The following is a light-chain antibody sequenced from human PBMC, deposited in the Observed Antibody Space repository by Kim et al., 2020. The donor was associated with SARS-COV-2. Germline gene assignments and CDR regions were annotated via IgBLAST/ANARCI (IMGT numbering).Light chain of an antibody. V-gene: IGKV4-1*01. J-gene: IGKJ2*01. CDR1: QSVLYSPENRDC. Sequence: DTVMTQSPDSLAVSLGETATINCKSSQSVLYSPENRDCIAWYQHKPGQPPKLLIYSASTREFGVPDRFTGSGSVTDFTLTITNLQAEDVAVYYCQQYLGRPPYTFGQGTKLEI. CDR3: QQYLGRPPYT. CDR2: SAS.